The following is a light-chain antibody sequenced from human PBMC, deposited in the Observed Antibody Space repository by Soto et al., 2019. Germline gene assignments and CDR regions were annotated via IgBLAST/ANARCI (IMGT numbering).Light chain of an antibody. Sequence: QSALTQPPSASGSPGQSVTISCTGTRNDIGAYEFVSWYQHHPGKAPKLIIYEVVQRPSGVPDRFSGSKSGNTASLTVSGLQAADEADYYCKSYAGSNTYVLGTGTKVTV. CDR1: RNDIGAYEF. V-gene: IGLV2-8*01. CDR3: KSYAGSNTYV. CDR2: EVV. J-gene: IGLJ1*01.